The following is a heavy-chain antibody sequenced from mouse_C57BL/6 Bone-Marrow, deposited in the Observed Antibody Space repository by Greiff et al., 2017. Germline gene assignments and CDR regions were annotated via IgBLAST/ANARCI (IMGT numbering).Heavy chain of an antibody. V-gene: IGHV1-59*01. Sequence: QVQLKQPGAELVRPGTSVKLSCKASGYTFTSYWMHWVKQRPGQGLEWIGVIDPSDSYTNYNQKFKGKATVTVDTSSSTAYMQLSSLTSEDSAVYYCARLWDGDYWGQGTTLTVSS. CDR1: GYTFTSYW. J-gene: IGHJ2*01. CDR3: ARLWDGDY. D-gene: IGHD4-1*01. CDR2: IDPSDSYT.